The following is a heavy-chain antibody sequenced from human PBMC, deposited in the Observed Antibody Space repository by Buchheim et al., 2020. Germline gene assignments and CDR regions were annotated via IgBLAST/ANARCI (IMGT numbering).Heavy chain of an antibody. CDR2: ISSSSSYT. V-gene: IGHV3-11*05. Sequence: QVQLVESGGGLVKPGGSLRLSCAASGFTFSDYYMSWIRQAPGKGLEWVSYISSSSSYTNYADSVKGRFTISRDNAKNSLYLQMNGLRAEDTAVYYCARAVSSSAPGGRSYYYYGMDVWGQGTT. D-gene: IGHD6-6*01. CDR3: ARAVSSSAPGGRSYYYYGMDV. J-gene: IGHJ6*02. CDR1: GFTFSDYY.